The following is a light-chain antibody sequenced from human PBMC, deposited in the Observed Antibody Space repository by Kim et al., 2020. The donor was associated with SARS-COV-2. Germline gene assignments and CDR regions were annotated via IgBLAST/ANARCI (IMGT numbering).Light chain of an antibody. Sequence: GQSTTVSCAGTSSDVCGYRYVSWYQQPPGKAPNLIIYDFSSRPSGVSNRSSGSTSGNTASLTISGLQAEDEADYYCSSYTSSSTYVFGTGTKVTVL. CDR2: DFS. J-gene: IGLJ1*01. V-gene: IGLV2-14*03. CDR3: SSYTSSSTYV. CDR1: SSDVCGYRY.